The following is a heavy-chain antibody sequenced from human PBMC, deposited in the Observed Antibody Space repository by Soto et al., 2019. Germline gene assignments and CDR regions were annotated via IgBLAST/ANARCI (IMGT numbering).Heavy chain of an antibody. CDR1: GYTFTSSG. CDR2: ISTDNGNT. CDR3: ARDQGITTIGVYSMYYYGMDV. D-gene: IGHD3-3*01. J-gene: IGHJ6*02. Sequence: QVQLVQSGAEVKKPGASVKVSCKASGYTFTSSGISSVRQAPGQGLEWMGWISTDNGNTNYAQHLQGRVSMTTDTPTSTAYMDLRSLRSDDTAVYYCARDQGITTIGVYSMYYYGMDVWGQGTTVTVSS. V-gene: IGHV1-18*01.